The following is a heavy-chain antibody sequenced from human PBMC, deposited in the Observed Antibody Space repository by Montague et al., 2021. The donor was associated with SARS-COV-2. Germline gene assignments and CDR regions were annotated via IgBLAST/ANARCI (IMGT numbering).Heavy chain of an antibody. J-gene: IGHJ4*02. CDR3: ARELEIHDFLSGYYIGD. D-gene: IGHD3-3*01. CDR2: IYYSGST. Sequence: SETLSLTCTVSGGSVNSGSYHWNWIRQPPGKGLEWIGYIYYSGSTSYNPSLKSRVIISLDTSKNQFSLNLTSVTAADTALYFCARELEIHDFLSGYYIGDWGQGTLVTVSS. CDR1: GGSVNSGSYH. V-gene: IGHV4-61*01.